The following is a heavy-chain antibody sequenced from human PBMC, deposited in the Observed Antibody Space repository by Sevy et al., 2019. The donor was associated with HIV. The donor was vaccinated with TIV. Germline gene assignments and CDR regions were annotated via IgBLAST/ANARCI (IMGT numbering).Heavy chain of an antibody. CDR1: GGSISSVNW. J-gene: IGHJ5*02. D-gene: IGHD3-16*01. CDR3: ARGGETPRGFDP. Sequence: SETLSLTCAVSGGSISSVNWWHWVRQPPGKGLEWIGEIYHSGSTNYNPSLKSRVTISVDNSKNQFSQNLYSVTAADTAVYYCARGGETPRGFDPWGQGSLVTVSS. CDR2: IYHSGST. V-gene: IGHV4-4*02.